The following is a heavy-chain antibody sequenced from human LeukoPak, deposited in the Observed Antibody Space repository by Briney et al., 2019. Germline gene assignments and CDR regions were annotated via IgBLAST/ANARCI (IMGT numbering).Heavy chain of an antibody. CDR1: GGSISSYY. J-gene: IGHJ5*02. CDR2: IYYSGST. V-gene: IGHV4-59*01. D-gene: IGHD6-19*01. CDR3: ARDLRGGYSSGWYGINWFDP. Sequence: SETLSLTCTVSGGSISSYYWSWIRQPPGKGLEWIGYIYYSGSTNYNPSLKSRVTISVDTSKNQFSLKLSSVTAADTAVYYCARDLRGGYSSGWYGINWFDPWGQGTLVTVSS.